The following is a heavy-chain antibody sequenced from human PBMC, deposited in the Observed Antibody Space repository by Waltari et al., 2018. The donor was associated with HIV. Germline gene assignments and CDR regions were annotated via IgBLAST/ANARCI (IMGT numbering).Heavy chain of an antibody. CDR3: ARDPSEWELPIDH. CDR2: INNDGSTK. CDR1: GFSFSNYW. D-gene: IGHD1-26*01. Sequence: EVQLVESGGALVQPGGSLRLSCAASGFSFSNYWMHWVRQAPGKGLVWVSCINNDGSTKTYVDSVKGRFTISRDNAKNTVYLQMNSLRADDTAVYYCARDPSEWELPIDHWGQGSLVTVSS. V-gene: IGHV3-74*01. J-gene: IGHJ4*02.